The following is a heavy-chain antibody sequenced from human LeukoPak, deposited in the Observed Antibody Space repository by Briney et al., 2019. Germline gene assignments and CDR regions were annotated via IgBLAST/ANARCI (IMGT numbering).Heavy chain of an antibody. D-gene: IGHD1-1*01. J-gene: IGHJ6*03. V-gene: IGHV3-33*02. CDR1: GFILSAHG. CDR2: LWSGQSTG. CDR3: ARDIWNDGKYYMDV. Sequence: PGGSLRLSCEGSGFILSAHGIHWVRQAAGKGLGWVALLWSGQSTGLYADSPKGRLTISRDTSTNTVYLQMNSLRAEDTAVYYCARDIWNDGKYYMDVWGRGTTVTVSS.